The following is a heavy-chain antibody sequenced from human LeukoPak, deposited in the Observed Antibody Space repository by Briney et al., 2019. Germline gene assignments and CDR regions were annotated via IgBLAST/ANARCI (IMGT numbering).Heavy chain of an antibody. J-gene: IGHJ4*01. CDR1: AFTFSSYV. CDR3: AKGIYSSGWSYFDY. D-gene: IGHD6-19*01. V-gene: IGHV3-23*01. CDR2: ISDSGGST. Sequence: GGSLRLSCAASAFTFSSYVMNWVRQAPGKGLEWVSAISDSGGSTYYADSVKGRFTISRDNSKNTLYLQMNSLRAEDTAVYYCAKGIYSSGWSYFDYWGHGTLVTVSS.